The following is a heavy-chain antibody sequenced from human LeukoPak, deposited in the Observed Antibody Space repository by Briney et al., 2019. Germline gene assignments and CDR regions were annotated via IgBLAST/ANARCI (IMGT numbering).Heavy chain of an antibody. CDR1: GGSISSYY. Sequence: SETLSLTCTVSGGSISSYYWGWIRQPPGKGLEWIGYIYYSGSTTYNPSLKSRVTISVDTSKNQLSLKLSAVTAADTAVYYCARENYFDYWGQGTLVIVSS. J-gene: IGHJ4*02. CDR3: ARENYFDY. CDR2: IYYSGST. V-gene: IGHV4-59*01.